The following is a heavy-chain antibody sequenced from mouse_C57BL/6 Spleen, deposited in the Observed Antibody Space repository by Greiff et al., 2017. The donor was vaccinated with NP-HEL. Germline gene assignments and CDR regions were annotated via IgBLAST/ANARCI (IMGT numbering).Heavy chain of an antibody. Sequence: QVQLQQPDAELVKPGASVKLSCKASGYTFTDHTIHWMKQRPEQGLEWIGYIYPRDGSTKYNEKFKGKATLTADKSSSTAYMQLNSLTSEDSAVYFCARESPATVVSYYYAMDYWGQGTSVTVSS. CDR1: GYTFTDHT. J-gene: IGHJ4*01. D-gene: IGHD1-1*01. CDR2: IYPRDGST. CDR3: ARESPATVVSYYYAMDY. V-gene: IGHV1-78*01.